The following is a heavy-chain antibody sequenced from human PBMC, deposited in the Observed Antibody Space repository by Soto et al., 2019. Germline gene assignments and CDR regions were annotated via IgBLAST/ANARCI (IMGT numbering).Heavy chain of an antibody. CDR3: AAEGGLPLYY. D-gene: IGHD5-12*01. J-gene: IGHJ4*02. V-gene: IGHV4-30-2*01. CDR2: IYHSGST. CDR1: GGSISGGGCS. Sequence: QLQLQESGSGLMKPSQTLSLTCAVPGGSISGGGCSWSWIRQPPGKGLEWIGYIYHSGSTYYNPPRKSRVTKSVDRSKNQFSLKLGSVTAAGTAVYYCAAEGGLPLYYWGQGTLVTVYS.